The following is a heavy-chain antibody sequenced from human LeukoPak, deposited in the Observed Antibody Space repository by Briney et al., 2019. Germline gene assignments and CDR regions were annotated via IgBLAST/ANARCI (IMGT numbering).Heavy chain of an antibody. CDR2: IIPIFGTA. J-gene: IGHJ5*01. D-gene: IGHD2-15*01. CDR3: ASDSCSGGSCLDS. Sequence: SVKVSCKASGGTFSSYAISWVRQAPGQGLEWMGGIIPIFGTANYAQKFQGRVTITADESTSTAYMELSSLRSEDTAVYYCASDSCSGGSCLDSWGQGTLVTVSS. V-gene: IGHV1-69*01. CDR1: GGTFSSYA.